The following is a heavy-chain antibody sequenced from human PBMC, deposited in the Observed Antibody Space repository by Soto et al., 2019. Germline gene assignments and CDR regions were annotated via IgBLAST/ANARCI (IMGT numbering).Heavy chain of an antibody. CDR1: GGSFSGYY. CDR3: AREGPPYYYDSSGYYLHNWFDP. CDR2: INHSGST. Sequence: LETLSLTCAVYGGSFSGYYWSWIRQPPGKGLEWIGEINHSGSTNYNPSLKSRVTISVDTSKNQFSLKLSSVTAADTAVYYCAREGPPYYYDSSGYYLHNWFDPWGQGTLVT. D-gene: IGHD3-22*01. V-gene: IGHV4-34*01. J-gene: IGHJ5*02.